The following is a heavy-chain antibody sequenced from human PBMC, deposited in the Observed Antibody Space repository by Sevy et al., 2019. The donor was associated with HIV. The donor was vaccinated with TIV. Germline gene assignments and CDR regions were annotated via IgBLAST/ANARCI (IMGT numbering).Heavy chain of an antibody. V-gene: IGHV6-1*01. CDR2: TYYRSKWYN. J-gene: IGHJ6*03. Sequence: KQSQTLSLTCAISGDSVSSNSAAWNWIRQSPSRGLEWLGRTYYRSKWYNDYAVSVKSRITINPDTSKNQFSLQLNSVTPEDTAVYYWARGRNSGSYGGVAYYYYMDVWGKGTTVTVSS. CDR1: GDSVSSNSAA. CDR3: ARGRNSGSYGGVAYYYYMDV. D-gene: IGHD1-26*01.